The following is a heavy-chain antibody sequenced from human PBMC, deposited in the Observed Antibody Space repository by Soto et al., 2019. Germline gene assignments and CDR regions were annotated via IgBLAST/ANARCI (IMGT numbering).Heavy chain of an antibody. J-gene: IGHJ5*02. D-gene: IGHD3-10*02. CDR3: ARTLFGWGIWFDP. V-gene: IGHV4-59*01. Sequence: SERLSCTCTLGRSSIRSYNCCWLRQPPGKGLEWIGYIYYSGSTNYNPSLKSRVTISVDTSKNQFSLKLSSVTAADTAVYYCARTLFGWGIWFDPWGQGTLVTVS. CDR2: IYYSGST. CDR1: RSSIRSYN.